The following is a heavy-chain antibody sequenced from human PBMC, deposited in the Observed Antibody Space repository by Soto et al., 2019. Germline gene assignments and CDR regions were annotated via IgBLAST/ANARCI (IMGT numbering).Heavy chain of an antibody. CDR1: GGSISSGDYY. CDR2: IYYSGST. V-gene: IGHV4-30-4*01. J-gene: IGHJ4*02. Sequence: SETLSLTCSVSGGSISSGDYYWSWIRQPPGKGLEWIGYIYYSGSTYYNPSLKSRVTISVDTSKNQFSLKLSSVTAADTAVYYCARGPAGLGYDGYYFDYWGQGTLVTVSS. CDR3: ARGPAGLGYDGYYFDY. D-gene: IGHD5-12*01.